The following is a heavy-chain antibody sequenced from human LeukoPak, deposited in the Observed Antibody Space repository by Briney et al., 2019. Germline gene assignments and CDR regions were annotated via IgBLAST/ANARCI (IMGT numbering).Heavy chain of an antibody. CDR1: GGSFSGYY. CDR2: IDHSGST. V-gene: IGHV4-34*01. Sequence: SETLSLTCAVYGGSFSGYYCSWIRQPPGKGLEWIGEIDHSGSTNYNPSLKSRVTISVDTSKNQFSLKLSSVTAADTAVYYCARRSRDGYNYYWFDPWGQGTLVTVSS. J-gene: IGHJ5*02. D-gene: IGHD5-24*01. CDR3: ARRSRDGYNYYWFDP.